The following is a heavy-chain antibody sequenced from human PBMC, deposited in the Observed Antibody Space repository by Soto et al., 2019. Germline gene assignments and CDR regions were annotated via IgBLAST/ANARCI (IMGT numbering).Heavy chain of an antibody. CDR1: GFTFSSAW. CDR3: NTADGYNPVDY. J-gene: IGHJ4*02. V-gene: IGHV3-15*07. CDR2: IKSKGDGETT. Sequence: EVQLVESGGGLVKPGGSLRLPCTASGFTFSSAWMNWVRQAPGKGLEWVGRIKSKGDGETTEYAATVKGRFSISRDDSKNTVYLQMNSLNTEDTAVYYCNTADGYNPVDYWGQGALVTVSS. D-gene: IGHD5-12*01.